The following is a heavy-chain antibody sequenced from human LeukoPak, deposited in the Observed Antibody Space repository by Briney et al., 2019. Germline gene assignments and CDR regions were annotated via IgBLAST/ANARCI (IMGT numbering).Heavy chain of an antibody. CDR1: GFTFSTYA. Sequence: PGGSLRLSCAASGFTFSTYAMSWVRQAPGKGLEWVSGISGSSANTYYADSVKGRFTISRDKSQSMLYLQMNSLRAEDTAVYYCAKELSVRNQFDYWGQGTLVTVSS. J-gene: IGHJ4*02. D-gene: IGHD4-4*01. CDR3: AKELSVRNQFDY. CDR2: ISGSSANT. V-gene: IGHV3-23*01.